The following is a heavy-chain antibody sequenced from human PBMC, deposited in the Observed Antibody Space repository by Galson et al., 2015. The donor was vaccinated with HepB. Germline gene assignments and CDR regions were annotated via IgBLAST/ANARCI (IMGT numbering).Heavy chain of an antibody. CDR2: ISYDGSNK. CDR1: GFTFSSYA. D-gene: IGHD2-21*02. Sequence: SLRLSCAASGFTFSSYAMHWVRQAPGKGLEWVAVISYDGSNKYYADSVEGRFTISRDNSKNTLYLQMNSLRAEDTAVYYCAREGELVVVTEGYFDYWGQGTLVTVSS. V-gene: IGHV3-30-3*01. CDR3: AREGELVVVTEGYFDY. J-gene: IGHJ4*02.